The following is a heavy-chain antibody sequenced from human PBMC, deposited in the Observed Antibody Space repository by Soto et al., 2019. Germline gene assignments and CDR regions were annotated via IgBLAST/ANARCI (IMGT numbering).Heavy chain of an antibody. V-gene: IGHV3-30-3*01. D-gene: IGHD3-16*01. Sequence: QVQQVESGGGVVQPGRSLRLSCAASGFTFSSYAMHWVRRAPGKGLEWMAVMSYDGSNKYYADSVKGRFTISRDNSKNSLYLQMNSRRPEDTALYYCARDGGAYWGQGTLVIVSS. CDR2: MSYDGSNK. CDR1: GFTFSSYA. CDR3: ARDGGAY. J-gene: IGHJ4*02.